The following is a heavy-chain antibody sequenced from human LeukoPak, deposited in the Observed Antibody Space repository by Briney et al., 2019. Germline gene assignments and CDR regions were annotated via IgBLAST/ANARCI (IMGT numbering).Heavy chain of an antibody. CDR1: GGSISSYY. CDR3: ARTTMVRGTCYMDV. Sequence: SETLSLTCTVSGGSISSYYWSWIRQPPGKGLEWIGYIYYSGYTNYNPSLKSRVTLSVDTSKNQFSLKLSSVTAADTAVYYCARTTMVRGTCYMDVWGKGTTVTISS. D-gene: IGHD3-10*01. CDR2: IYYSGYT. V-gene: IGHV4-59*01. J-gene: IGHJ6*03.